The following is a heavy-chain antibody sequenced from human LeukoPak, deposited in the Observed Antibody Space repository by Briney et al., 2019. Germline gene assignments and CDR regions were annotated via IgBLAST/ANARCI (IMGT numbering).Heavy chain of an antibody. V-gene: IGHV3-30-3*01. CDR2: ISYDGSNK. J-gene: IGHJ6*02. CDR3: ARDESDFWSGYYSQYGMDV. D-gene: IGHD3-3*01. Sequence: GRSLRLSCAASGFTSSSYTMHWVRQAPGKGLEWVAVISYDGSNKYYADSVKGRFTISRDNSKNTLYLQMNSLRAEDTAVYYCARDESDFWSGYYSQYGMDVWGQGTTVTVSS. CDR1: GFTSSSYT.